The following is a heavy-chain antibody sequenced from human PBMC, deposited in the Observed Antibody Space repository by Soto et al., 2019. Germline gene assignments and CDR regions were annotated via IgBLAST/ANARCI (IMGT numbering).Heavy chain of an antibody. J-gene: IGHJ5*02. D-gene: IGHD1-7*01. CDR2: IYYSGST. Sequence: SETLSLTCTVSGGSISSYYWSWIRQPPGKGLEWIGYIYYSGSTNYNPSLKSRVTISVDTSKNQFSLKLSSVTAADTAVYYCARDVVTGTGGNWFDPWGQGTLVTVSS. CDR3: ARDVVTGTGGNWFDP. CDR1: GGSISSYY. V-gene: IGHV4-59*01.